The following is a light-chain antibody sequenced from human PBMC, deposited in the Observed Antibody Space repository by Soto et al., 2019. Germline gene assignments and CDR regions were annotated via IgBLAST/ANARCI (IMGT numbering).Light chain of an antibody. V-gene: IGLV2-8*01. Sequence: SALTQPPSASGSPGQSVTISCTGTSSDVGGYNYVSWYQQHPGKAPKLMIYEVSKRPSGVPDRFSGSKSGNTASLTVSGLQAEDEADYYCSSYAGSEGYVFGTGTKVTVL. CDR2: EVS. CDR3: SSYAGSEGYV. J-gene: IGLJ1*01. CDR1: SSDVGGYNY.